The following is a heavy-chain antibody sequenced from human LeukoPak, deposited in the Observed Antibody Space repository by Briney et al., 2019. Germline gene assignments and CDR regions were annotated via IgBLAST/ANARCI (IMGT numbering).Heavy chain of an antibody. J-gene: IGHJ5*02. D-gene: IGHD1-26*01. Sequence: GGSLRLSCAASGFTFSSYGMHWVRQAPGKGLEWVAVIRYDGSNKYYADSVKGRFTISRDNSKNTLYLQMNSLRAEDTAVYYCARDIGPSTNWFDPWGQGTLVTVSS. CDR1: GFTFSSYG. CDR3: ARDIGPSTNWFDP. CDR2: IRYDGSNK. V-gene: IGHV3-33*08.